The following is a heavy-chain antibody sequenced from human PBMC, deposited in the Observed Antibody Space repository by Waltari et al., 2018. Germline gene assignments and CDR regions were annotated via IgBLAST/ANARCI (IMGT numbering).Heavy chain of an antibody. J-gene: IGHJ4*02. Sequence: QVQVVQSGTEVKKPGASVKVSCKTSGYTFSDYYIHWVRQAPGQGLEWRGWINPSNGDSNSAQRFQGRVSMTTDIFISTAYMELSRLTSDDTAVYYCAREWKRGEVVMPLGNWGQGTLVAVSS. CDR2: INPSNGDS. V-gene: IGHV1-2*02. CDR3: AREWKRGEVVMPLGN. CDR1: GYTFSDYY. D-gene: IGHD3-22*01.